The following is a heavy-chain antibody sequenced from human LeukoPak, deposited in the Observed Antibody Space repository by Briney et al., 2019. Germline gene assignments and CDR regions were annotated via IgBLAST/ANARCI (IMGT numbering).Heavy chain of an antibody. Sequence: GGSLRLSCAASGFSFSTFGMHWARRAPGKGLEWVAVIWNDGSKKFYAESVKGRFTISRDNSQNTLYLQMNRLRAEDTAVYYCGRDSLGGDYWGKGPLVTVSS. V-gene: IGHV3-33*08. CDR3: GRDSLGGDY. CDR1: GFSFSTFG. J-gene: IGHJ4*02. CDR2: IWNDGSKK. D-gene: IGHD3-16*01.